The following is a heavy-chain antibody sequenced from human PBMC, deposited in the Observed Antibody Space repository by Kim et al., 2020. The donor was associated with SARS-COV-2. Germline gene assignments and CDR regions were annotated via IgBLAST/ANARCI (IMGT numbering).Heavy chain of an antibody. D-gene: IGHD3-22*01. CDR3: AREIVGRDTMIVVGSVYNWFDP. J-gene: IGHJ5*02. V-gene: IGHV4-59*13. CDR2: IYYSGST. CDR1: GGSISSYY. Sequence: SETLSLTCTVSGGSISSYYWSWIRQPPGKGLEWIGYIYYSGSTNYNPSLKSRVTISVDTSKNQFSLKLSSVTAADTAVYYCAREIVGRDTMIVVGSVYNWFDPWGQGTLVTVSS.